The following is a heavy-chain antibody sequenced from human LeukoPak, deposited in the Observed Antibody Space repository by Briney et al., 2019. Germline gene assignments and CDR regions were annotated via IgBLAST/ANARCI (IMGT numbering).Heavy chain of an antibody. Sequence: SETLSLTCAVYGGSFSGYYWTWIRQPPGKGLEWIGEINHSGSTNYNPSLKSRVTVSVDASKSQFSLKLSCVTAADTAVYYCARGGGNLLPYFDPKYYYYMDVWGKGTTVTVSS. CDR1: GGSFSGYY. D-gene: IGHD3-9*01. CDR3: ARGGGNLLPYFDPKYYYYMDV. V-gene: IGHV4-34*01. CDR2: INHSGST. J-gene: IGHJ6*03.